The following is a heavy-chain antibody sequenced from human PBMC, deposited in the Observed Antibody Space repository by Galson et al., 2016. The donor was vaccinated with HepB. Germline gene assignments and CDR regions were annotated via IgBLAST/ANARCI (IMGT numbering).Heavy chain of an antibody. CDR3: ARDWGFRSDNHYGMDI. V-gene: IGHV3-33*01. D-gene: IGHD3-3*01. CDR2: IWYDGSKK. CDR1: GFVFSSYG. Sequence: SLRLSCAGSGFVFSSYGMHWVRQAPGKGLEWMATIWYDGSKKYYGDSVKGRFIISRDNSKNTLYLHMNSLRVEDTAVYFCARDWGFRSDNHYGMDIWGQGTTVIVSS. J-gene: IGHJ6*02.